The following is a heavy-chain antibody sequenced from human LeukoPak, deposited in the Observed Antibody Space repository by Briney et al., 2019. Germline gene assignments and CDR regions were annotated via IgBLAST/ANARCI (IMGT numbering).Heavy chain of an antibody. V-gene: IGHV3-48*02. CDR2: ITASGTAM. CDR3: ASSGSYRFDY. CDR1: GFTFSSYS. J-gene: IGHJ4*02. Sequence: GGSLRLSCAASGFTFSSYSMNWVRQAPGKGLEWVSHITASGTAMFYADSVKGRFTISRDNAKNSLYLQTNSLRDEDTAVYYCASSGSYRFDYWGQGTLVTVSS. D-gene: IGHD1-26*01.